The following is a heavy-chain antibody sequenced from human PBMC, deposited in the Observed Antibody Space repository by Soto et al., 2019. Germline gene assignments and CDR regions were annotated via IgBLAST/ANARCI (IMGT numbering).Heavy chain of an antibody. CDR2: IYPGDSDT. CDR3: ARHNGEDYYYYYGMDV. CDR1: GYSFTSYW. D-gene: IGHD2-8*01. Sequence: PREPLKISCKGSGYSFTSYWIGWVRQMPGKGLEWMGIIYPGDSDTRYSPSFQGQVTISADKSISTAYLQWSSLKASDTAMYYCARHNGEDYYYYYGMDVWGQGTTVTVSS. J-gene: IGHJ6*02. V-gene: IGHV5-51*01.